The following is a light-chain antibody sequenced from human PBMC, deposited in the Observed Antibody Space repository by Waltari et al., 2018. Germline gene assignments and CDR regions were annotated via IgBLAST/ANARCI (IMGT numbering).Light chain of an antibody. Sequence: DIQMTQSPSNLSASVGDRVTITCRASQSISNWLAWYQQKPGKAPKILIYKASTLESGVPSRFSGSGSGTEFTLTISSLQPDDFATYYCQQYNSYSLLTFGGGTKVEIK. J-gene: IGKJ4*01. CDR3: QQYNSYSLLT. V-gene: IGKV1-5*03. CDR2: KAS. CDR1: QSISNW.